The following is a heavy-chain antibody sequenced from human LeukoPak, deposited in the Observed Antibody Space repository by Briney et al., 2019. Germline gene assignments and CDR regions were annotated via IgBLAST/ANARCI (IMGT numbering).Heavy chain of an antibody. CDR1: GFTFSSYS. CDR2: ISSSSSTI. D-gene: IGHD3-22*01. V-gene: IGHV3-48*02. CDR3: ARGGYYYDGAFDI. Sequence: GGSLRLSCAASGFTFSSYSMNWVRQAPGKGLEWVSSISSSSSTIYNADSVKGRFTISRDNAKNSLYLQMNSLRDEGTAVYYCARGGYYYDGAFDIWGQGTMVTVSS. J-gene: IGHJ3*02.